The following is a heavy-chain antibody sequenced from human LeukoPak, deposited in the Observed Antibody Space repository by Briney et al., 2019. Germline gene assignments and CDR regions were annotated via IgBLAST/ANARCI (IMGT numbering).Heavy chain of an antibody. V-gene: IGHV3-23*01. Sequence: GGSLRLSCAASGFTFSSYDMSWVRQAPGKGLEWVSGISGSGGSTSYADSVRGRFTISRDNSKNTPYLQMNSLRVEDTAVYFCAKEETASGTALADYWGQGTLVTVSS. CDR2: ISGSGGST. J-gene: IGHJ4*02. CDR1: GFTFSSYD. D-gene: IGHD6-13*01. CDR3: AKEETASGTALADY.